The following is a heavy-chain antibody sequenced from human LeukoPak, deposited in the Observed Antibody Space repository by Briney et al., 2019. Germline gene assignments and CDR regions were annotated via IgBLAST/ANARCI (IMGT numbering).Heavy chain of an antibody. J-gene: IGHJ3*02. V-gene: IGHV5-51*01. CDR1: GYSFTSYW. Sequence: GESLKISCKGSGYSFTSYWIGWVRQMPGKGLEWMGIIYPGDSDTRYSPSFQGQVTISADKSISTAYLQWSSLKASDTAMYYCASPYSGSYPAAAFDIWGQGTMVTVSS. CDR3: ASPYSGSYPAAAFDI. D-gene: IGHD1-26*01. CDR2: IYPGDSDT.